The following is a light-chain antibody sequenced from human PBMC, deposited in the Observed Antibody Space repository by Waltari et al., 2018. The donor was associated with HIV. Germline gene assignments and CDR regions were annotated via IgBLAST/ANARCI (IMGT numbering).Light chain of an antibody. CDR3: QQRSNWPPIT. Sequence: IVLTQSPATLSLSPGERATLSCRASQSVNYYLAWYQQKPGQAPRLLIYDASNRATGVPARFSGSGSGTDFTLTISSLEPEDCAVYYCQQRSNWPPITFGGGTKVEIK. V-gene: IGKV3-11*01. CDR1: QSVNYY. CDR2: DAS. J-gene: IGKJ4*01.